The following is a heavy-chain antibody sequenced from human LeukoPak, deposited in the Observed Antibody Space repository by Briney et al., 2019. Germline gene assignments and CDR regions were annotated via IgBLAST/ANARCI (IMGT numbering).Heavy chain of an antibody. CDR1: GFSFSNYN. Sequence: GGSLRLSCVASGFSFSNYNMNWVRQAPGKGLEWVSSITSSSTYIYHADSVKGRFTISRDNAENSVYLQMNSLRVEDTALYYCARVLRDYYFDSWGQGTLVSVSS. CDR2: ITSSSTYI. D-gene: IGHD2-15*01. J-gene: IGHJ4*02. CDR3: ARVLRDYYFDS. V-gene: IGHV3-21*01.